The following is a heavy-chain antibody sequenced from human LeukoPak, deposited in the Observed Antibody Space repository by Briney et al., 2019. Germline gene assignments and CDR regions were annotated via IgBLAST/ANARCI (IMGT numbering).Heavy chain of an antibody. CDR3: AKASRPGGYYFYNMDV. CDR2: ISGSGGST. Sequence: QTGGSLRLSCAASGFTFSSYSMNWVRQAPGKGLEWVSAISGSGGSTFFADSAKGRFTISRDNSINTLYLQMSSLRAEDTAVYYCAKASRPGGYYFYNMDVWGQGTSVTVSS. CDR1: GFTFSSYS. D-gene: IGHD4-23*01. J-gene: IGHJ6*02. V-gene: IGHV3-23*01.